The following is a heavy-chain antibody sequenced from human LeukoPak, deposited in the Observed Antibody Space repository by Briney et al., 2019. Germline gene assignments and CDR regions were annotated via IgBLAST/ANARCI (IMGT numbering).Heavy chain of an antibody. D-gene: IGHD5-12*01. V-gene: IGHV3-7*01. CDR3: ARLHGEATTFAH. CDR2: INQDGSVK. CDR1: GFIFNTHW. Sequence: GGSLRLSCAASGFIFNTHWMSWVRQAPGKGLEWVANINQDGSVKYHVDSVKGRLTISRDNAKNSLYLQMNSLRDDDTAIYFCARLHGEATTFAHWGQGTLVTVSS. J-gene: IGHJ4*02.